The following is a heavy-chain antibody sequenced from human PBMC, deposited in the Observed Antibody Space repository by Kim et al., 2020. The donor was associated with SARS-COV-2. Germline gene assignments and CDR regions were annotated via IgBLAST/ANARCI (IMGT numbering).Heavy chain of an antibody. CDR3: ARGLRYYYDSSGYYDFDY. D-gene: IGHD3-22*01. V-gene: IGHV1-69*13. CDR2: IIPIFGTA. CDR1: GGTFSSYA. J-gene: IGHJ4*02. Sequence: SVKVSCKASGGTFSSYAISWVRQAPGQGLEWMGGIIPIFGTANYAQKFQGRVTITADESTSTAYMELSSLRSEDTAVYYCARGLRYYYDSSGYYDFDYWGQGTLVTVSS.